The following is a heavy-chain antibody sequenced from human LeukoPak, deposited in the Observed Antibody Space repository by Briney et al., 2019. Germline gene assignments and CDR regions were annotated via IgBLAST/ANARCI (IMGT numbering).Heavy chain of an antibody. Sequence: ASVKVSCKASGGTFSSYVISWVRQAPGQGLEWMGGIIPIFGVTNYAQKFQGRVTITADKSTSTAYMELSSLRSEDTAVYYCARSLWFGEFNHWGQGTLVTVSS. CDR2: IIPIFGVT. D-gene: IGHD3-10*01. CDR3: ARSLWFGEFNH. CDR1: GGTFSSYV. J-gene: IGHJ4*02. V-gene: IGHV1-69*17.